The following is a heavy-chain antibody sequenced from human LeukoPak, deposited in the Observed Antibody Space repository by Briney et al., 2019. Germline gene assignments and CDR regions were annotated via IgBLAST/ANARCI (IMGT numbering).Heavy chain of an antibody. D-gene: IGHD4-11*01. V-gene: IGHV3-66*01. CDR1: GFTVSSHY. Sequence: GWCLRLSCAASGFTVSSHYMTWVRQAPGKWLECVSIIYSGGITYYADSVKGRFTISRDNSKNTLHLQMNSLRAEDTAVYYCAKDYSYYAFDYWGQGTLVTVSS. CDR3: AKDYSYYAFDY. CDR2: IYSGGIT. J-gene: IGHJ4*02.